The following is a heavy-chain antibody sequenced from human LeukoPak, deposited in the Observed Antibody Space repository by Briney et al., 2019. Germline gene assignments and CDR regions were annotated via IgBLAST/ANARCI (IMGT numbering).Heavy chain of an antibody. CDR1: GFSFGTFY. D-gene: IGHD2-15*01. V-gene: IGHV3-7*01. CDR2: INPDGTGE. Sequence: GGSLRLSCAASGFSFGTFYMTWVRQAPGKGLESVAKINPDGTGEYYVDSVKGRFTISRDNTRNLLFLQENSLRAEDTAVYFCALEEWWRFDFWGQGILVTVSS. CDR3: ALEEWWRFDF. J-gene: IGHJ4*02.